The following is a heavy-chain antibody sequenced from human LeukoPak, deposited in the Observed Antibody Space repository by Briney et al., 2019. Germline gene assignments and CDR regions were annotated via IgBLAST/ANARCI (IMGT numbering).Heavy chain of an antibody. D-gene: IGHD6-19*01. CDR3: AKDRIAVAGYYFDY. CDR2: IIGNGGST. Sequence: PGGSLRLSCAASGFTISTYAMSWVRQAPGKGLKWGSGIIGNGGSTYYADSVKGRFTIARDNSKNSLYLKMKSLRGEDTAEYYCAKDRIAVAGYYFDYWGQRTVVTVSS. CDR1: GFTISTYA. J-gene: IGHJ4*02. V-gene: IGHV3-23*01.